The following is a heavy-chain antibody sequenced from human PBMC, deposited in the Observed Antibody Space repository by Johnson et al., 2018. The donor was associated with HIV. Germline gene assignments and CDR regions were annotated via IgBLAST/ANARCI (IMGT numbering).Heavy chain of an antibody. CDR2: ISNSGDNT. CDR3: AKVFGELPDAFDI. CDR1: GFTFSTYP. Sequence: VLLVESGGGLLQPGGSLRLSCVASGFTFSTYPMSWVRQAPWKGLEWVSTISNSGDNTYYADSVKGRFTISRDNSKKNLYLQMNSLRAEDTAVYYCAKVFGELPDAFDIWGQGTMVTVSS. J-gene: IGHJ3*02. V-gene: IGHV3-23*04. D-gene: IGHD1-26*01.